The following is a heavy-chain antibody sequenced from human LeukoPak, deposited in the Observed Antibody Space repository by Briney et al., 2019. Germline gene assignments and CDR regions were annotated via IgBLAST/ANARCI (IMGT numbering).Heavy chain of an antibody. D-gene: IGHD5-18*01. CDR2: ISGSGGTT. Sequence: GGSLRLSCAASGFTFSSYAMSWVRQAPGKGLEWVSAISGSGGTTYYADSVKGRFTISRDDSKNTLFLQMNNLRAEDTAVYYCARGGEDSQLWFEPKQYYFDFWGQGTLVTVSS. V-gene: IGHV3-23*01. CDR3: ARGGEDSQLWFEPKQYYFDF. J-gene: IGHJ4*02. CDR1: GFTFSSYA.